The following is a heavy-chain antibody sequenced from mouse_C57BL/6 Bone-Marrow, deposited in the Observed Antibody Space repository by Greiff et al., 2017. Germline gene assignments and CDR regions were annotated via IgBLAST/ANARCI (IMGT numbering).Heavy chain of an antibody. D-gene: IGHD1-1*01. Sequence: ESGPGLVKPSQSLSLTCSVTGYSITSGYYWNWIRQFPGNKLEWMGYISYDGSNNYNPSLKNRISITRDTSKNQFFLKLNSVTTEDTATYYCARDGTVVAYYAMDYWGQGTSVTVSS. V-gene: IGHV3-6*01. CDR2: ISYDGSN. J-gene: IGHJ4*01. CDR3: ARDGTVVAYYAMDY. CDR1: GYSITSGYY.